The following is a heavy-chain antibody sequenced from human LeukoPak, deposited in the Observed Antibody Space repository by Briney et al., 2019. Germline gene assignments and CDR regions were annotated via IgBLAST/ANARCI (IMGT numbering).Heavy chain of an antibody. Sequence: PSETLSLTCAVYGGSFSGYYWSWMRQPAVQGLEWIGEINHSGSTNYNPSLKSRVTISVDTSKNQFSLKLSSVTAADTAVYYCARGRLRYYYYGMDVWGEGTTVTVSS. CDR1: GGSFSGYY. CDR3: ARGRLRYYYYGMDV. CDR2: INHSGST. D-gene: IGHD5-12*01. J-gene: IGHJ6*04. V-gene: IGHV4-34*01.